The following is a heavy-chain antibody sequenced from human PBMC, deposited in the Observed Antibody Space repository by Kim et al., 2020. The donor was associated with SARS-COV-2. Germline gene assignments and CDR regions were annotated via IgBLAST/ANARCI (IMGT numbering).Heavy chain of an antibody. CDR3: ARALSRVSRFGMDV. CDR1: GFSFNRYW. J-gene: IGHJ6*02. D-gene: IGHD6-13*01. Sequence: GGSLRLSCAASGFSFNRYWMSWVRQAPGKGLEWVANIRQDGGEDYYMVSVKGRFTIARDNAQNSLSLQMNSLRVEDTAVYFCARALSRVSRFGMDVWGQGTTVTVSS. CDR2: IRQDGGED. V-gene: IGHV3-7*01.